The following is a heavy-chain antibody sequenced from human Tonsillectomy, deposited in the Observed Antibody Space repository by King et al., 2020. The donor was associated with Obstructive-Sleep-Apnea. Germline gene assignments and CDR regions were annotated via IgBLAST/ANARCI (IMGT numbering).Heavy chain of an antibody. Sequence: VQLVESGGGLVQPGGSLRLSCAASGFTFSSYAMSWVRQAPGKGLEWVSAISGSGGITYYAGSVKGRFTISRDNSKNTLYLQMNSLRAEDTAVYYCAKDQGTCGGDCSDAFDIWGQGTMVTVSS. CDR1: GFTFSSYA. CDR3: AKDQGTCGGDCSDAFDI. D-gene: IGHD2-21*02. J-gene: IGHJ3*02. V-gene: IGHV3-23*04. CDR2: ISGSGGIT.